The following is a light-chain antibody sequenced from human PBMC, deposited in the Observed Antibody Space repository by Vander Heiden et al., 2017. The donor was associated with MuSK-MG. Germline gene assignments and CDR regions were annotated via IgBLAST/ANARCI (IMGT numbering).Light chain of an antibody. CDR1: NSNIGAGYD. Sequence: QSVLAQPPSVSGAPGQRVTISCTGTNSNIGAGYDVHWYQQFPGTAPKLLIYGNTNRPSGVPDRFSASKSDTSASLAISGLQADDEADYYCQSYDTALSGVLFGGGTKLTVL. J-gene: IGLJ3*02. CDR3: QSYDTALSGVL. V-gene: IGLV1-40*01. CDR2: GNT.